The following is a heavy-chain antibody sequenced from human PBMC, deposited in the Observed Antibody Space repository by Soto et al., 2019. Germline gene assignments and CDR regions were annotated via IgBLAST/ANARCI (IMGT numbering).Heavy chain of an antibody. CDR3: ARQSGAWYGFDF. Sequence: QVQLQQWGAGLLKPSQTLSLTCTGYGGSFSAYHWSWIRQSPGKGLEWIGEVNHSGGTNYNPTLRSRATISIDTSKNQFALQLTSVTVADAAVYFCARQSGAWYGFDFWGQGTLVSVSS. CDR2: VNHSGGT. CDR1: GGSFSAYH. D-gene: IGHD6-13*01. J-gene: IGHJ4*02. V-gene: IGHV4-34*01.